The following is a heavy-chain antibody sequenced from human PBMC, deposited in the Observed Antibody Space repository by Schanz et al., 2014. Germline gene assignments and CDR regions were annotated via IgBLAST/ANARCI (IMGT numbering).Heavy chain of an antibody. Sequence: EVQLVESGGGLVQPGGSLRLSCEASGFSFSVSWMNWVRQAPGKGLEWVATIKEDGSQKYYLDSVKGRFTISRDNARNSLYVQMTSLRAEDTALYYCTRDRDYHSFDYWGQGTLVTVSS. J-gene: IGHJ4*02. CDR3: TRDRDYHSFDY. CDR2: IKEDGSQK. CDR1: GFSFSVSW. D-gene: IGHD3-16*01. V-gene: IGHV3-7*01.